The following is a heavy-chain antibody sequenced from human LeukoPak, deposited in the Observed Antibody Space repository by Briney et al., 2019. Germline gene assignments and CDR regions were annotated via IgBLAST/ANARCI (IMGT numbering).Heavy chain of an antibody. J-gene: IGHJ4*02. D-gene: IGHD2-2*01. CDR2: IWYDGSNK. Sequence: GGSLRLSCAASGFTFSSYGMQWVRQAPGRGLEGGAVIWYDGSNKYYADSVKGRFTISRDNSKNTLYLQMNSLRAEDTAVYYCARDRSVVPAAAGLFDYWGQGTLVTVSS. CDR1: GFTFSSYG. CDR3: ARDRSVVPAAAGLFDY. V-gene: IGHV3-33*01.